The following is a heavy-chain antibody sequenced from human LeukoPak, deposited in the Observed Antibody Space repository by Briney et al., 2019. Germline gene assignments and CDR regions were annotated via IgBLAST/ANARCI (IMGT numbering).Heavy chain of an antibody. D-gene: IGHD3-16*02. CDR1: GGSISSSSYY. Sequence: SETLSLTCTVSGGSISSSSYYWGWIRQPPGKGLEWIGSIFYSGSTYYNPSLKSRVTISVATSKNQFSLKLSSVTAADTAVYYCARHVHDYVWGSYRLYLYYFDYWGQGTLVTVSS. CDR2: IFYSGST. V-gene: IGHV4-39*01. J-gene: IGHJ4*02. CDR3: ARHVHDYVWGSYRLYLYYFDY.